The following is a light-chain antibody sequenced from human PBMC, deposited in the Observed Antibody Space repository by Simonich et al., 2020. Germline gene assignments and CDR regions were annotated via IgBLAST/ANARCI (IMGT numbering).Light chain of an antibody. Sequence: DIVMTQSPDSLAVSLVERATINCKSSQSVLYSANNKNYLVWDQQKPGQPPKLLIYWASTRESGVPDRFSGSGSGTDFTLTISSLQAEDVAVYYCQQYYSTPITFGQGTRLEIK. CDR1: QSVLYSANNKNY. CDR2: WAS. CDR3: QQYYSTPIT. J-gene: IGKJ5*01. V-gene: IGKV4-1*01.